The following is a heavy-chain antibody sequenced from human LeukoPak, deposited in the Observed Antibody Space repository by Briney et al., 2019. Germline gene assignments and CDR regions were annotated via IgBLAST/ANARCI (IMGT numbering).Heavy chain of an antibody. V-gene: IGHV1-46*01. Sequence: GASVKVSCKEFGYPLTSYYFHWVGQAPGQGLEWLGIINPSGGSTSYAQKFQGRVTITADKSTSTAYMELSSLRSEDTAVYYCASSPQRTLAPSYYYYMDVWGKGTTVTVSS. D-gene: IGHD2-2*01. CDR1: GYPLTSYY. J-gene: IGHJ6*03. CDR2: INPSGGST. CDR3: ASSPQRTLAPSYYYYMDV.